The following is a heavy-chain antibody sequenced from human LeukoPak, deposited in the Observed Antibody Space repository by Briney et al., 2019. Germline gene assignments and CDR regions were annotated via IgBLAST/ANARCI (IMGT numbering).Heavy chain of an antibody. J-gene: IGHJ6*02. V-gene: IGHV4-4*02. D-gene: IGHD1-26*01. CDR3: ARVTIVGATYGMDV. CDR2: IYYSGST. Sequence: SETLSLTCAVSGGSISSSNWWSWVRQPPGKGLEGIGYIYYSGSTNYNPSLKSRVTIPVDTSKNQFSLKLSSVTAADTAVYYCARVTIVGATYGMDVWGQGTTVTVSS. CDR1: GGSISSSNW.